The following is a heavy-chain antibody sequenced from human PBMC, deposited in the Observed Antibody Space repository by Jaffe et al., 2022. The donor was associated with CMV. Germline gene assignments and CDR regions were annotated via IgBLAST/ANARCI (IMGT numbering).Heavy chain of an antibody. J-gene: IGHJ6*02. CDR2: ISWNSGSI. CDR3: AKDIIQDIVTSYYYYYGMDV. CDR1: GFTFDDYA. Sequence: EVQLVESGGGLVQPGRSLRLSCAASGFTFDDYAMHWVRQAPGKGLEWVSGISWNSGSIGYADSVKGRFTISRDNAKNSLYLQMNSLRAEDTALYYCAKDIIQDIVTSYYYYYGMDVWGQGTTVTVSS. V-gene: IGHV3-9*01. D-gene: IGHD2-15*01.